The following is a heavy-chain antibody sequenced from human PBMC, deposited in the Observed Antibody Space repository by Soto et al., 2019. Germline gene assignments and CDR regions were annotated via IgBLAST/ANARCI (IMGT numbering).Heavy chain of an antibody. J-gene: IGHJ4*02. D-gene: IGHD1-26*01. CDR1: GFMFSSYS. CDR2: IRGSGSVI. CDR3: ARERVVGRMDY. Sequence: VQLAESGGGLVKPGGSLRLSCAASGFMFSSYSMNWVRQAPGKGLEWVSSIRGSGSVIYYADSVKGRFTISRDNANNSLYLQINSLRGEDTAMYYCARERVVGRMDYWGQGTLVTVSS. V-gene: IGHV3-21*01.